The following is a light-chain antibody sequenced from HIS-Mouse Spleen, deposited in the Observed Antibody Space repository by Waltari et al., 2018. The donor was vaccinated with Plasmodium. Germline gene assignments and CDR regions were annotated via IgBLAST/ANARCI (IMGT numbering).Light chain of an antibody. Sequence: DIQMTQSPSSLSASVGDRVTITCRASQSISSYLNWYQQQPGKAPKLLIYAASSLQSGVRSRFSGSGSGTDFTLTISSLRPEDFATYYCQQSYSTLMYTFGQGTKLEIK. CDR3: QQSYSTLMYT. CDR1: QSISSY. J-gene: IGKJ2*01. CDR2: AAS. V-gene: IGKV1-39*01.